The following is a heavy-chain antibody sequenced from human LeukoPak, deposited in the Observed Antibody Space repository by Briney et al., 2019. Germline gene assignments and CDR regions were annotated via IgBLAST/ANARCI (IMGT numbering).Heavy chain of an antibody. CDR2: IYSGGST. J-gene: IGHJ6*02. Sequence: GGSLRLSCAASGFTVSSNYMSWVRQAPGKGLEWVSVIYSGGSTYYADSVKGRFTISRDNSKNTLYLQMNSLRAEDTAVYYCARDYQLLYGMDVWGQGTTVTVPS. CDR1: GFTVSSNY. V-gene: IGHV3-66*01. CDR3: ARDYQLLYGMDV. D-gene: IGHD2-2*01.